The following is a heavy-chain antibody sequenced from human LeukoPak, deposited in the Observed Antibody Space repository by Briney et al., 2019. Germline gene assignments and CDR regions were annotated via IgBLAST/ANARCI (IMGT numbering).Heavy chain of an antibody. J-gene: IGHJ5*02. CDR2: YYPGDSDT. CDR1: GCSFTNFR. Sequence: GESLKTSWQGPGCSFTNFRIDWVRQMPGKGLGWIGIYYPGDSDTRYSPSFQGQVNISADKCVSTAYLQWPSLKVSDTATYYCAIQSEGTATVTGWGDPWGQGTLVTVSS. D-gene: IGHD5-18*01. CDR3: AIQSEGTATVTGWGDP. V-gene: IGHV5-51*01.